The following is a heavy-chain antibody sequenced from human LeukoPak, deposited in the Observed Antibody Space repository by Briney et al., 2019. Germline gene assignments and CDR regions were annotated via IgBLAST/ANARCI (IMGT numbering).Heavy chain of an antibody. D-gene: IGHD3-3*01. CDR1: GFTFSSYW. CDR2: IKTDGSST. V-gene: IGHV3-74*01. J-gene: IGHJ3*02. Sequence: VGSLRLSCAASGFTFSSYWMHWVRQAPGKGLVWVSRIKTDGSSTSYADSVKGRFTISRDNAKNTLYLQMNSLRAEDTAVYYCARGYYDFWSGYHDAFDIWGQGTMVTVSS. CDR3: ARGYYDFWSGYHDAFDI.